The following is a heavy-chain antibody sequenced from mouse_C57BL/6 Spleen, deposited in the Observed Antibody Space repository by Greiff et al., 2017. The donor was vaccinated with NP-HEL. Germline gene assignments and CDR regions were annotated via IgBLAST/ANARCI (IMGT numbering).Heavy chain of an antibody. CDR3: ARDKGGYYAMDY. J-gene: IGHJ4*01. V-gene: IGHV1-82*01. Sequence: QVQLQQSGPELVKPGASVKISCKASGYAFSSSWMNWVKQRPGKGLEWIGRIYPGDGDTNYNGKFKGKATLTADKSSSTAYMQLSSLTSEDSAVYCCARDKGGYYAMDYWGQGTSVTVSS. CDR2: IYPGDGDT. CDR1: GYAFSSSW.